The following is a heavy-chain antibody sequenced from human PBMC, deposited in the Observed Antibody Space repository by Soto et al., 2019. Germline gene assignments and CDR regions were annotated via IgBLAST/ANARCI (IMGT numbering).Heavy chain of an antibody. V-gene: IGHV1-2*02. CDR2: INPNSVGT. CDR1: GYPFTGYY. D-gene: IGHD1-1*01. J-gene: IGHJ5*01. CDR3: AIDSSPAEENWNGAYNWFDS. Sequence: ASVKVSCKASGYPFTGYYLHWMRQAPGQGLEWMGWINPNSVGTNYAQNFHGRITMTRDTSISTAYMELSRLTSDDTAVYYCAIDSSPAEENWNGAYNWFDSWGQGTLVTVSS.